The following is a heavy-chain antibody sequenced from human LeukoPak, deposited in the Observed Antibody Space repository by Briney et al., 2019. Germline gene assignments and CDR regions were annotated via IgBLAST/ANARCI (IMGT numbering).Heavy chain of an antibody. Sequence: ASETLSLTCTVSGGSISSSSYYWGWIRQPPGKGLEWIGSIYYSGSTYYNPSLKSRVTISVDTSKNQFSLKLSSVTAADTAVYYCARSGVRGYYYDSSGLDYWGQGTLVTVSS. CDR3: ARSGVRGYYYDSSGLDY. D-gene: IGHD3-22*01. J-gene: IGHJ4*02. V-gene: IGHV4-39*01. CDR1: GGSISSSSYY. CDR2: IYYSGST.